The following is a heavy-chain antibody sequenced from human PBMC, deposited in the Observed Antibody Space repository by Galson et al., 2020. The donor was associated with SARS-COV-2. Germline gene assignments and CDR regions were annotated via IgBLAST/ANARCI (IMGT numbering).Heavy chain of an antibody. V-gene: IGHV2-5*01. J-gene: IGHJ4*02. Sequence: SGPTLVKPTQTLTLTCTFSGFSLSTSGVGVGWIRQPPGKALEWLALIYWNDDKRYSPSLKSRPTITKDTSKNQVVLTMTNMDPVDTATYYCAYRRLGYSYGFHVDYWGQGTLVTVSS. CDR1: GFSLSTSGVG. D-gene: IGHD5-18*01. CDR3: AYRRLGYSYGFHVDY. CDR2: IYWNDDK.